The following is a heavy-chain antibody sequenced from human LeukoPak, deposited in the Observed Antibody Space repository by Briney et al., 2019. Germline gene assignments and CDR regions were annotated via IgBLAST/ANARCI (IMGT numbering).Heavy chain of an antibody. D-gene: IGHD6-19*01. Sequence: PGGSLRLSCAASGLTFSNAWMSWIRQPPGKGLEWIGYIYYSGSTNYNPSLKSRVTISVDTSKNQFSLKLSSVTAADTAVYYCARVRYSSGWYDYWGQGTLVTVSS. CDR2: IYYSGST. V-gene: IGHV4-59*01. J-gene: IGHJ4*02. CDR1: GLTFSNAW. CDR3: ARVRYSSGWYDY.